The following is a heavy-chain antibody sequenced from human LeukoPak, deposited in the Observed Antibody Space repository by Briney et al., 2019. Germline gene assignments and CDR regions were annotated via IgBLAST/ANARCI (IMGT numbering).Heavy chain of an antibody. V-gene: IGHV1-2*04. J-gene: IGHJ4*02. CDR3: ARAGSSLVRGATDY. CDR1: GYTFTGYY. CDR2: INPNSGGT. Sequence: SVKVSCKASGYTFTGYYMHWVRQAPGQGLEWMGWINPNSGGTNYAQKFQGWVTMTRDTSISTAYMELSRLRSDDTAVYYCARAGSSLVRGATDYWGQGTLVTVSS. D-gene: IGHD3-10*01.